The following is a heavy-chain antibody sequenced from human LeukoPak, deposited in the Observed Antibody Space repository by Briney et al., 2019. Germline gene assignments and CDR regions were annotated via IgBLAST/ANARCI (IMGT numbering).Heavy chain of an antibody. J-gene: IGHJ4*02. D-gene: IGHD6-13*01. CDR2: IYYSGST. CDR1: GGSISSSDFY. V-gene: IGHV4-31*03. CDR3: ARGGLTPIAAAATIPHFDS. Sequence: PSQTLSLTCTVSGGSISSSDFYWIWIRQHPGKGLDWIAYIYYSGSTYYNPSLKSRVPISVDTSKNHFSLNLSSVTAADTAVYYCARGGLTPIAAAATIPHFDSWGQGTLVTVSS.